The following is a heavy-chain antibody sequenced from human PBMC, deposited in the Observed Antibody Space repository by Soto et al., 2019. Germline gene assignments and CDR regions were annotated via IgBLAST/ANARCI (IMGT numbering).Heavy chain of an antibody. CDR3: ASGLSSEGYYYYYGMDV. V-gene: IGHV5-51*01. Sequence: GESLKISCKGSGYSFTSYWIGWVRQMPGKGLEWMGIIYPGDSDTRYSPSFQGQVTISADKSISTAYLQWSSLKASDTAMYYCASGLSSEGYYYYYGMDVWGQGTTVTVSS. CDR1: GYSFTSYW. D-gene: IGHD6-6*01. CDR2: IYPGDSDT. J-gene: IGHJ6*02.